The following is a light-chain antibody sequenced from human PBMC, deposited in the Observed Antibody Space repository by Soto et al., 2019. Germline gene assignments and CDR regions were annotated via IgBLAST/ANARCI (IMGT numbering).Light chain of an antibody. J-gene: IGKJ4*01. CDR2: GAS. V-gene: IGKV3-15*01. Sequence: EIVMTQSPATLSVSPGERATLSCRASQSVSSNLAWYQQKPGQAPRLLIYGASPRATGVPARFSGSGSWTEFTLTISSLQSEDFAVYYCQQYSDWPLSFGGGTKVEIK. CDR3: QQYSDWPLS. CDR1: QSVSSN.